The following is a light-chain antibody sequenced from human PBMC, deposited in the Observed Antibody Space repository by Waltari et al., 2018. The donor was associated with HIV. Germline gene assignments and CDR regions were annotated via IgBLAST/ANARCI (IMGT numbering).Light chain of an antibody. CDR3: SSYTSSSTGV. Sequence: QSALTQPASVSGSPGQSITISCTGTSSDVGGYNYVSWYQQHPGKAPKLMSYDVSNPPSGVSNRCSGSKSGNTASRTLSGLQAEDEADDYCSSYTSSSTGVFGTGTKVTVL. CDR2: DVS. V-gene: IGLV2-14*01. CDR1: SSDVGGYNY. J-gene: IGLJ1*01.